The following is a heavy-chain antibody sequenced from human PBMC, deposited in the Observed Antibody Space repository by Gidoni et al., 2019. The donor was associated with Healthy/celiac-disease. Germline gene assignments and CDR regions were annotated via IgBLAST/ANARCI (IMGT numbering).Heavy chain of an antibody. V-gene: IGHV3-23*01. D-gene: IGHD1-26*01. CDR1: GFTFSSYA. J-gene: IGHJ4*02. CDR3: ANLHSGSYYFDY. Sequence: EVQLLDSAGGLVPPGGSLSLSCAASGFTFSSYAMSWVRQAPGKGLEWVSAISGSGGSTYYADSVKGRFTISRDNSKNTLYLQMNSLRAEDTAVYYCANLHSGSYYFDYWGQGTLVTVSS. CDR2: ISGSGGST.